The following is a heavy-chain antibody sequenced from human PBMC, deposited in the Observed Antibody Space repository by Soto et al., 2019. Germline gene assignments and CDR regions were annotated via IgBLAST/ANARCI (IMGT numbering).Heavy chain of an antibody. Sequence: EVQLVESGGGLVQPGGSLRLPCAASGFSVSSNYMSWVRQAPEKGLEWVSVIFGGGTTYYADSVKGRFTISRDKSKNTLYLQMNSLRAEDTAVYYCTRDFRGITGDAFDIWGQGTMVTVSS. CDR3: TRDFRGITGDAFDI. D-gene: IGHD3-16*01. CDR2: IFGGGTT. V-gene: IGHV3-66*01. CDR1: GFSVSSNY. J-gene: IGHJ3*02.